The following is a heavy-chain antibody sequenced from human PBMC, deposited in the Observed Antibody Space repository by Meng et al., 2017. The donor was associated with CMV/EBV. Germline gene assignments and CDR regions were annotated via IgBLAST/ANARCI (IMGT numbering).Heavy chain of an antibody. Sequence: LRLSCTVSGGSISSGGYYWSWIRQHPGKGLEWIGYIYYSGSTYYNPSLKSRVTISVDTSKNQFSLKLSSVTAADTAVYYCAREDGTNGVCYTGLDYWGQGTLVIVSS. D-gene: IGHD2-8*01. CDR2: IYYSGST. CDR1: GGSISSGGYY. CDR3: AREDGTNGVCYTGLDY. V-gene: IGHV4-31*03. J-gene: IGHJ4*02.